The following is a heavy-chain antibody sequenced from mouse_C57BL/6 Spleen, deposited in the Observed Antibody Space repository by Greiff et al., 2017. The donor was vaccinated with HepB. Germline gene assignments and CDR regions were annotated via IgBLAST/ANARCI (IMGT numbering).Heavy chain of an antibody. CDR3: APYGRSYDY. Sequence: VQLQQPGAELVKPGASVKLSCKASGYTFTSYWMQWVKQRPGQGLEWIGEIDPSDSYTNYNQKFKGKATLTVDTSSSTAYMQLSSLTSEDSAVYYCAPYGRSYDYWGQGTTLTVSS. D-gene: IGHD1-1*01. V-gene: IGHV1-50*01. CDR1: GYTFTSYW. J-gene: IGHJ2*01. CDR2: IDPSDSYT.